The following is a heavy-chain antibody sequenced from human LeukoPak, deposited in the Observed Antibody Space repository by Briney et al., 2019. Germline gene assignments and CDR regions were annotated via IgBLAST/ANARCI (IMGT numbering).Heavy chain of an antibody. V-gene: IGHV4-34*01. CDR1: GGSFSGYY. CDR2: INHSGST. J-gene: IGHJ5*02. CDR3: ARGRGYSSGWYVNWFDP. Sequence: PSETLSLTCAVYGGSFSGYYWSWIRQPPGKGREWIGEINHSGSTNYNPSLKSRVTISVDTSKNQFSLKLSSVTAADTAVYYCARGRGYSSGWYVNWFDPWGQGTLVTVCS. D-gene: IGHD6-19*01.